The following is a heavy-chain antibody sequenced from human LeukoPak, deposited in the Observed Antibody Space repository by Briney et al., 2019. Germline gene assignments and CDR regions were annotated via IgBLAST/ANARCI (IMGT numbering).Heavy chain of an antibody. D-gene: IGHD4-17*01. J-gene: IGHJ4*02. Sequence: SETLSLTCAVYGGSFSGYYWSWIRQPPGKGLEWIGEINHSGSTNYNPSLKSRVTLSVDTSKNQFSLKLSSVTAADTAVYYCAIDYGDNDYRGQGTLVTVSS. CDR1: GGSFSGYY. CDR2: INHSGST. V-gene: IGHV4-34*01. CDR3: AIDYGDNDY.